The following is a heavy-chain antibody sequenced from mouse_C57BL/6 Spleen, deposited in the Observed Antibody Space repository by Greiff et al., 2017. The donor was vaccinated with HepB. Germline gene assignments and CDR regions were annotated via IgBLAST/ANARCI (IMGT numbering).Heavy chain of an antibody. CDR2: IDPSDSET. V-gene: IGHV1-52*01. CDR1: GYTFTSYW. Sequence: VQLQQPGAELVRPGSSVKLSCKASGYTFTSYWMHWVKQRPIQGLEWIGNIDPSDSETHYNQKFKDKATLTVDKSSSTAYMQLSSLTSEDSAVYYCARGGYGYDVDYWGQGTTLTVSS. CDR3: ARGGYGYDVDY. D-gene: IGHD2-2*01. J-gene: IGHJ2*01.